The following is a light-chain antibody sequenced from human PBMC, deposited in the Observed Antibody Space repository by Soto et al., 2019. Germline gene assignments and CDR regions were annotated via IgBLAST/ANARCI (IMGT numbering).Light chain of an antibody. CDR2: YAS. V-gene: IGKV3-15*01. CDR1: QTVHRN. Sequence: EVVMTQSPATLSVSPGERATLSCRASQTVHRNLAWYQQKPGQAPSLLNSYASTRATGIPARFSGSGSGTEFTLTISSLQSEDSGVYYCQHYSNGPPTFGPGTKVEIK. J-gene: IGKJ3*01. CDR3: QHYSNGPPT.